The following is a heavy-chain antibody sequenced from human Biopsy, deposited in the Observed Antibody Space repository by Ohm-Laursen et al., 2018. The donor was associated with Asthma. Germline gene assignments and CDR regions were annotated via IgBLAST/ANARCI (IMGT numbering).Heavy chain of an antibody. CDR3: ARGDSSGWSHYYFDY. V-gene: IGHV3-53*01. D-gene: IGHD6-19*01. J-gene: IGHJ4*02. Sequence: SLRLSCTASGFAVSRDYMFWVRQAPGKGLEWVSVIYSGGTSHTADSVRGRFTISRDFYKNTLHLQMHSLRVEDTAVYYCARGDSSGWSHYYFDYWGQGTLVTVSS. CDR2: IYSGGTS. CDR1: GFAVSRDY.